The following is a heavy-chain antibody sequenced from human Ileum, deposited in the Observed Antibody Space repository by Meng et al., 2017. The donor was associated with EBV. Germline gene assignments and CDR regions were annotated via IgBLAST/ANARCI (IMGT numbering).Heavy chain of an antibody. D-gene: IGHD5/OR15-5a*01. Sequence: QVQLQGSGPGLLKPSETLSLTCTVSGDSVSRASFYWNWIRQSPGKGLEWIGYIYYSESTTYNPSLRSRATISSDTSKNQFSLKLTSVTAADTALYYCARGSTIVSKDAFDIGDPGTMVTVS. V-gene: IGHV4-61*01. J-gene: IGHJ3*02. CDR3: ARGSTIVSKDAFDI. CDR1: GDSVSRASFY. CDR2: IYYSEST.